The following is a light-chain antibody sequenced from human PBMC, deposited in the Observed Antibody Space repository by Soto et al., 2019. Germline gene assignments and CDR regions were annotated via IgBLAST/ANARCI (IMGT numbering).Light chain of an antibody. CDR2: GAS. Sequence: DTQMTQSPSSLSASVGDRVTITCQASQDISNYLNWYQQKPGKAPKLLVYGASNLETGVPSRFSGSGSGTDFTFTISSLQPEDVATYYCQQYDNLRITFGQGTRLEIK. J-gene: IGKJ5*01. V-gene: IGKV1-33*01. CDR3: QQYDNLRIT. CDR1: QDISNY.